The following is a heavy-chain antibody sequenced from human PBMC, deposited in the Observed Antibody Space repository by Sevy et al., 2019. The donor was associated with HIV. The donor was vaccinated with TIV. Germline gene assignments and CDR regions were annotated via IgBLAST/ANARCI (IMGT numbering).Heavy chain of an antibody. CDR1: GFTFSSYA. J-gene: IGHJ4*02. V-gene: IGHV3-33*01. D-gene: IGHD3-3*01. CDR3: AREGLLEWLFSFDY. CDR2: IWYDGTNE. Sequence: GGSLRLSCAASGFTFSSYAIHWVRQAPGKGLEWVAVIWYDGTNEYYADSVKGRFTISRDNSKNTQYLQMNSLRAGDTAVYYCAREGLLEWLFSFDYWGQGTLVTVSS.